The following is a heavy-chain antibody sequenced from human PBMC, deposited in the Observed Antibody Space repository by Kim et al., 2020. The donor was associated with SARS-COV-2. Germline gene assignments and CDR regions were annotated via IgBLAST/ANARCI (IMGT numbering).Heavy chain of an antibody. J-gene: IGHJ4*02. CDR3: AREDIVASSGYRG. V-gene: IGHV3-30-3*01. D-gene: IGHD5-12*01. Sequence: GGSLRLSCAASGFTFSSYAMHWVRQAPGKGLEWVAVISYDGSNKYYADSVKGRFTISRDNSKNTLYLQMNSLRAEDTAVYYCAREDIVASSGYRGWGQGTLVTVSS. CDR1: GFTFSSYA. CDR2: ISYDGSNK.